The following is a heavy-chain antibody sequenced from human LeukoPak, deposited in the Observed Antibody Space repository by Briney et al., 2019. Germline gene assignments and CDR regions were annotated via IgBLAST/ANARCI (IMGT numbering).Heavy chain of an antibody. CDR3: AKGTMIVVVMTLIDY. CDR2: ISGSGGST. D-gene: IGHD3-22*01. V-gene: IGHV3-23*01. J-gene: IGHJ4*02. Sequence: PGGSLRLSCAASGFTFSSYAMSWVRQAPGKGLEWVSAISGSGGSTYYADSVKGRFTISRDNSKNTLYLQMNSLRAEDTAVYYCAKGTMIVVVMTLIDYWGQGTLVTVSS. CDR1: GFTFSSYA.